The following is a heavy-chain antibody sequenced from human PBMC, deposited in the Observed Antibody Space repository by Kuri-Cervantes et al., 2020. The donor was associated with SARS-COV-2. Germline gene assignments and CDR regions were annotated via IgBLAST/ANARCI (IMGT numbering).Heavy chain of an antibody. CDR2: TYYRSKLYN. Sequence: LRLSCALSGDSVSSNKAAWNWLRQSPSRGLDWLRRTYYRSKLYNDYAVAVKRLITINPDRTKNKFSLKLNSVTAADTAGYYCARVRYYYGSWTVDSWGQGTLVTVSS. D-gene: IGHD3-10*01. CDR3: ARVRYYYGSWTVDS. V-gene: IGHV6-1*01. CDR1: GDSVSSNKAA. J-gene: IGHJ5*01.